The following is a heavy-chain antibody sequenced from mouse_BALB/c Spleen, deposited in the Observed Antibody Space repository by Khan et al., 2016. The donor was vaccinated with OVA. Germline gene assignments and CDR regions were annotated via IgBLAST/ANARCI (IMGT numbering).Heavy chain of an antibody. CDR3: ARDGSRDNYAMDY. CDR1: GYSITSDYA. J-gene: IGHJ4*01. V-gene: IGHV3-2*02. D-gene: IGHD2-3*01. CDR2: ISYSGST. Sequence: EVQLQESGPGLVKPSQSLSLTCTVTGYSITSDYAWNWIRQFPGNKLEWMGYISYSGSTSYNPSLKSRISITRDTSKNNFFLQLNSVTTEDTATYYVARDGSRDNYAMDYWGQGTAVTVSS.